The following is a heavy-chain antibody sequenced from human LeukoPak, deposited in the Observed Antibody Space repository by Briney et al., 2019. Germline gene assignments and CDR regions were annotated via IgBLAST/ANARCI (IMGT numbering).Heavy chain of an antibody. J-gene: IGHJ4*02. CDR2: ISYDGSNK. Sequence: GRSLRLSCAASGFTFSSYAMHWVRQAPGKGLEWVAVISYDGSNKYYADSVKGRFTISRDNSKNTLYLQMNSLRAEDTAVYYCARGITLWGQGTLVTVSS. V-gene: IGHV3-30-3*01. CDR3: ARGITL. D-gene: IGHD1-20*01. CDR1: GFTFSSYA.